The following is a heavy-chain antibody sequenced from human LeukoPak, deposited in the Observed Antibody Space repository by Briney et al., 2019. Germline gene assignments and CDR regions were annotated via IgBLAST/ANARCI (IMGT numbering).Heavy chain of an antibody. J-gene: IGHJ4*02. D-gene: IGHD4-11*01. Sequence: PSETLSLTCTVSGGSISSSSYYWGWIRQPPGKGLEWIGSIYYSGSTYYNPSLKSRVTISVDTSKNQFSLKLSSVTAADTAVYYCARVLTRRSDYRDYWGQGTLVTVSS. CDR3: ARVLTRRSDYRDY. CDR2: IYYSGST. CDR1: GGSISSSSYY. V-gene: IGHV4-39*07.